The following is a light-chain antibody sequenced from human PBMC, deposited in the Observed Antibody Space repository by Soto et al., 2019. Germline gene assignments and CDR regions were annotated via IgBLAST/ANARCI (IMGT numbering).Light chain of an antibody. V-gene: IGKV3-20*01. Sequence: EIVLTQSPGTLSLSPGERATLSCRASQSVSSSYLAWYQQKPGQAPRLLIYGASSRATGIPDRFSGSGSGTEFTLTISRLELEDFAVYYCQQYGSSPGTFGQGTKLEIK. J-gene: IGKJ2*01. CDR2: GAS. CDR1: QSVSSSY. CDR3: QQYGSSPGT.